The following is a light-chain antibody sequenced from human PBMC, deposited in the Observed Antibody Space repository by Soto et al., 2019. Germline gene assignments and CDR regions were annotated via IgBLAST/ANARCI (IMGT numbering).Light chain of an antibody. Sequence: EIGMKQSPATLSVSPGERATLSCRASQSVSSNLAWYQQKPGQAPRLLIYGTSTRATGIPARFSGSGSGTEFTLTISSLQSEDFAVYYCQQYNNWPLTFGGGTNVDIK. CDR2: GTS. J-gene: IGKJ4*01. V-gene: IGKV3-15*01. CDR1: QSVSSN. CDR3: QQYNNWPLT.